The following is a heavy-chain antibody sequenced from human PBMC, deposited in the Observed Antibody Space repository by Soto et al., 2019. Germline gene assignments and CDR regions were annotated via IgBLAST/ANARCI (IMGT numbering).Heavy chain of an antibody. J-gene: IGHJ4*02. Sequence: VASVKVSCKASGGTFSSYAISWVRQAPGQGLEWMGWISPFTGDTHYTQSLQGRITMTTDTSTSTAYMELRSLRSADTAVYYCARSCSGGSCHSAYWGQGTLVTVSS. V-gene: IGHV1-18*01. CDR2: ISPFTGDT. CDR1: GGTFSSYA. D-gene: IGHD2-15*01. CDR3: ARSCSGGSCHSAY.